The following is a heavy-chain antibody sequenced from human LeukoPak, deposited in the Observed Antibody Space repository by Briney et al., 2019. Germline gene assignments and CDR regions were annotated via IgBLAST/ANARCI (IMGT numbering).Heavy chain of an antibody. Sequence: IPSETLSLTCAVYGGSISGYYWSWIRQPPGKGLEWVGEIHYTGGTSYNPSLKSRATISIETSKNQVSLRLSSVTAADTAVYYCTRGNILSGYCFDFWGQGALVTVSS. J-gene: IGHJ4*02. V-gene: IGHV4-34*01. D-gene: IGHD3-9*01. CDR1: GGSISGYY. CDR3: TRGNILSGYCFDF. CDR2: IHYTGGT.